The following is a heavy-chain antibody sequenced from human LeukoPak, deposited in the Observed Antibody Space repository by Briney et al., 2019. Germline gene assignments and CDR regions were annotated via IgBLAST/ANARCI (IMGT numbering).Heavy chain of an antibody. V-gene: IGHV4-59*12. CDR3: ARDLRIQLWLQFDY. CDR2: IYDSGST. D-gene: IGHD5-18*01. J-gene: IGHJ4*02. CDR1: GGSISSYY. Sequence: SETLSLTCTVSGGSISSYYWSWIRQPPGKGLEWIGYIYDSGSTNYNPSLKSRVTISVDTSKNQFSLKLSSVTAADTAVYYCARDLRIQLWLQFDYWGQGTLVTVSS.